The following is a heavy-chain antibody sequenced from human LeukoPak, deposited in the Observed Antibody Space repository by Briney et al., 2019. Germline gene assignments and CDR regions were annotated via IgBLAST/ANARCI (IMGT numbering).Heavy chain of an antibody. J-gene: IGHJ4*02. CDR2: VHLDGRT. D-gene: IGHD6-25*01. Sequence: SGTLSLTCGVSGGSVTSTNWWTWVRQPPGKGLEWIGEVHLDGRTNYNPSLKSRLTISVDLSENPISLKLTSVTAADTAVYYCAREGGFFRPLDYSGQGTLVTASS. CDR1: GGSVTSTNW. V-gene: IGHV4-4*02. CDR3: AREGGFFRPLDY.